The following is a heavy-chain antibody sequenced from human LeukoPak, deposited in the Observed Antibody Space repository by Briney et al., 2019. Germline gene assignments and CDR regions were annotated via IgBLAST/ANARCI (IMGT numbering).Heavy chain of an antibody. CDR2: ISSGSSYI. D-gene: IGHD2-8*01. CDR3: ARGPERTGVGTRYYYDMDV. J-gene: IGHJ6*02. CDR1: GFTFSSSR. Sequence: GGSLRLSCAASGFTFSSSRMNWVRQAPGKGLEWVASISSGSSYIYYADSVKGRFTISRDNAKKSLYLQMNSLRAEDTAVYYCARGPERTGVGTRYYYDMDVWGQGTTVTVSS. V-gene: IGHV3-21*01.